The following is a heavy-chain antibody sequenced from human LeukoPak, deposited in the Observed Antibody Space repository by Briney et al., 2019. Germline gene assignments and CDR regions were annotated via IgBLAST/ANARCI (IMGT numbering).Heavy chain of an antibody. Sequence: SETLSLTCTVSGGSISSYYWSWIRQPPGKGLEWIGYIYYSGSTNYNPSLKSRVTISVDTSKNQFSLKLSSVTAADTAVYYCARTSRPTPFYWYFDLWGRGTLVTVSS. CDR1: GGSISSYY. CDR2: IYYSGST. J-gene: IGHJ2*01. V-gene: IGHV4-59*08. CDR3: ARTSRPTPFYWYFDL.